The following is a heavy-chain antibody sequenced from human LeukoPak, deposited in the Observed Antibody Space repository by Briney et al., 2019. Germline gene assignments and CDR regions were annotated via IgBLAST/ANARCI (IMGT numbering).Heavy chain of an antibody. D-gene: IGHD6-13*01. CDR3: AREAAAGTWWFDP. J-gene: IGHJ5*02. CDR2: INAGNGNT. CDR1: GYTFTSYA. V-gene: IGHV1-3*03. Sequence: ASVKVSCKASGYTFTSYAMHWVRQAPGQRLEWMGWINAGNGNTKYSQEFQGRVTITRDTSASTAYMELSSLRSEDMAVYYCAREAAAGTWWFDPWGQGTLVTVSS.